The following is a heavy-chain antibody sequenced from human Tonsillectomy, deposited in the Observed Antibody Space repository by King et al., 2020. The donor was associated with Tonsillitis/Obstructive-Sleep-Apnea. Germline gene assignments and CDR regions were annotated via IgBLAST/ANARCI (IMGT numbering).Heavy chain of an antibody. CDR2: IYWDDDK. D-gene: IGHD2-2*02. Sequence: TLKESGPTLVKPTQTLTLTCTFSGFSLSTSXVGVGWIRQPPGKALEWLALIYWDDDKRYSPSLKSRLTITKDTSKNQVVLTMTNMDPVDTATYYYAXRRXXYRXGXTDFXYWGQXTLVTV. V-gene: IGHV2-5*02. J-gene: IGHJ4*02. CDR3: AXRRXXYRXGXTDFXY. CDR1: GFSLSTSXVG.